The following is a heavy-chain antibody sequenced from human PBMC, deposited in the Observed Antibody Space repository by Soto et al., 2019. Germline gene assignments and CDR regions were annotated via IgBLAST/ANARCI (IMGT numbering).Heavy chain of an antibody. CDR1: GGTFSSYA. D-gene: IGHD6-6*01. V-gene: IGHV1-69*13. CDR3: ARDCTKQLAARGMDV. Sequence: GASVKVSCKASGGTFSSYAISWVRQAPGQGLEWMGGIIPIFGTANYAQKFQGRVTITADESTSTAYMELSSLRSEDTAVYYCARDCTKQLAARGMDVWGQGTAVPVSS. CDR2: IIPIFGTA. J-gene: IGHJ6*01.